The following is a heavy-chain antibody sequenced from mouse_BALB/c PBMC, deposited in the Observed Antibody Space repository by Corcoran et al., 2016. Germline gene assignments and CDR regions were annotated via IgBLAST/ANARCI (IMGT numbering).Heavy chain of an antibody. CDR3: ARGRYGNYGAMDY. CDR1: GYTFTDYV. J-gene: IGHJ4*01. CDR2: IYPGSGST. Sequence: QVQLQQSGPELVKPGASVKMSCKASGYTFTDYVISWVKQRTGQGLEWIGEIYPGSGSTYYNEKFKGKATLTADKSSNTAYMQLSSLTSEDSAVYFCARGRYGNYGAMDYRGQGTSVTVSS. V-gene: IGHV1-81*01. D-gene: IGHD2-10*02.